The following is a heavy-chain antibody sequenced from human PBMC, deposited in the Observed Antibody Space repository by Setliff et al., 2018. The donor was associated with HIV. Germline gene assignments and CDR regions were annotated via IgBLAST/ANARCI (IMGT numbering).Heavy chain of an antibody. D-gene: IGHD3-10*01. Sequence: GASVKVSCKASGGTFSSYTINWVRQAPGQGLEWMGGIIPIFGTANYAQKFQGRVTITTDESTSTAYMELSSLRSEDTALYYCARTRKMVRGVITPAFDYWGLGTLVTVSS. V-gene: IGHV1-69*05. CDR1: GGTFSSYT. J-gene: IGHJ4*02. CDR2: IIPIFGTA. CDR3: ARTRKMVRGVITPAFDY.